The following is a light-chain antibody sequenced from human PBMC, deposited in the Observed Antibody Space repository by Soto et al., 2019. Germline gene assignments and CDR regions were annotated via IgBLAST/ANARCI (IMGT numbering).Light chain of an antibody. CDR3: QQYNNLWT. CDR1: QSVFSN. V-gene: IGKV3-15*01. J-gene: IGKJ1*01. CDR2: GAS. Sequence: EIVMTQSPATLSVSPGERATLSCRASQSVFSNLAWYRQKPGQAPRLLIYGASTRAAGIPARFSGSGSGTEFTLTISSLQSEDFAVYYCQQYNNLWTFGQGTKVEIK.